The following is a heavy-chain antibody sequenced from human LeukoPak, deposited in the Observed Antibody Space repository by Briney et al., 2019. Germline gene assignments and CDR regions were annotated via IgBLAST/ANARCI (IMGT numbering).Heavy chain of an antibody. CDR1: GFTFSTSA. V-gene: IGHV3-21*06. CDR2: INNVRSHI. Sequence: GGSLRLSCAASGFTFSTSAMNWVRQAPGKGLEWVSSINNVRSHIYYADSVRGRFTISRDNANNVLYLQMNSLGAEDTAIYYCARDSYWLGGSIGAFDIWGQGTMVTVSS. CDR3: ARDSYWLGGSIGAFDI. J-gene: IGHJ3*02. D-gene: IGHD3-10*01.